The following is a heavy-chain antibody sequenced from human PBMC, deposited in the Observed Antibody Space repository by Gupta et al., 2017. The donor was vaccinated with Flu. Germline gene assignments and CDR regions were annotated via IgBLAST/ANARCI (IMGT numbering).Heavy chain of an antibody. Sequence: QTQLVQSGPEVKKPGTSVKVSCKASGFTFSSSAVQWVRQTRGQRLEWMGWIVGGSGFTDFAQKFQERVTITRDTSTTTLYLELSGLRSDDTAVYYCSAARFNVAEWAFDLWGQGTMVTVSS. CDR1: GFTFSSSA. J-gene: IGHJ3*01. V-gene: IGHV1-58*01. CDR3: SAARFNVAEWAFDL. CDR2: IVGGSGFT. D-gene: IGHD2-21*01.